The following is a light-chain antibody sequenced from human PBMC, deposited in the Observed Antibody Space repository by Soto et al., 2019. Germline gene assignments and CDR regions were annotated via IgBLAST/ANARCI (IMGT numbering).Light chain of an antibody. CDR2: DIF. CDR1: QSVGSD. CDR3: QQYNSWPLT. V-gene: IGKV3D-15*01. J-gene: IGKJ4*01. Sequence: EIVMTQPPATLSVSPGERATLSCRASQSVGSDLAWYQQKPGQAPRLVIYDIFTRATGVPTRIRGSGSGTEFTLTIGRLQSEDFAVYYCQQYNSWPLTVGGGTKVEIK.